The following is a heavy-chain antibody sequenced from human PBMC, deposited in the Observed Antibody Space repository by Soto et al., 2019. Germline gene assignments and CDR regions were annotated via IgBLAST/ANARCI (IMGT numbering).Heavy chain of an antibody. CDR3: AHRADLQGNWNGGYFDF. CDR1: GFSLTARPVG. Sequence: QITLKESGPTRVKPTQTLTLTCTFSGFSLTARPVGLGWIRQPPGKALEHLALIYWDDDKRYNPSLKTRLTITTDTSKHQVVLTMTNMDPVDTATYYCAHRADLQGNWNGGYFDFWGQGALVTVSS. V-gene: IGHV2-5*02. CDR2: IYWDDDK. J-gene: IGHJ4*02. D-gene: IGHD1-1*01.